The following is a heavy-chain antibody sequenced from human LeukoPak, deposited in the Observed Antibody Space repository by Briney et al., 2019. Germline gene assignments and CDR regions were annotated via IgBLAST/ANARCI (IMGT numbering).Heavy chain of an antibody. J-gene: IGHJ4*02. V-gene: IGHV3-30*03. CDR2: VSYDGSNE. CDR3: ARRAPGAAFDY. Sequence: GGSLRLSCAASGFTFSTYAMHWVRQAPGKGLEWVAVVSYDGSNEYFADSVKGRFTISRDSSKNTLYMQMNTLRAEDTAVYYCARRAPGAAFDYWGQGTLVTVSS. CDR1: GFTFSTYA. D-gene: IGHD6-19*01.